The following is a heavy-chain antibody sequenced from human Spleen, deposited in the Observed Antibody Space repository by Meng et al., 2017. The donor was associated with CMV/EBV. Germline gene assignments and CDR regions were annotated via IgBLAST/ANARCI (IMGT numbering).Heavy chain of an antibody. D-gene: IGHD3-16*02. CDR3: ASNTNYYDYVWGSYRPDY. J-gene: IGHJ4*02. V-gene: IGHV4-39*07. CDR2: IYYSGST. CDR1: GGSISSSSYY. Sequence: SETLSLTCTVSGGSISSSSYYWGWIRQPPGKGLEWIGSIYYSGSTYYNPSLKSRVTISVDTSKNQFSLKLSPVTAADTAVYYCASNTNYYDYVWGSYRPDYWGQGTLVTVSS.